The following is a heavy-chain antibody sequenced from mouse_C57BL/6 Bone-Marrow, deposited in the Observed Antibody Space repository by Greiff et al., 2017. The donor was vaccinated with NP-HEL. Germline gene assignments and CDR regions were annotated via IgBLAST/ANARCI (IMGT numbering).Heavy chain of an antibody. CDR3: ATFYYDYDGGSY. CDR2: IHPNSGST. Sequence: QVQLQQPGAELVKPGASVKLSCKASGYTFTSYWMHWVKQRPGQGLEWIGMIHPNSGSTNYNEKFKSKATLTVDKSSSTAYMQLSSLTSEDSAVYYCATFYYDYDGGSYWGQGTPVTVSA. J-gene: IGHJ3*01. D-gene: IGHD2-4*01. CDR1: GYTFTSYW. V-gene: IGHV1-64*01.